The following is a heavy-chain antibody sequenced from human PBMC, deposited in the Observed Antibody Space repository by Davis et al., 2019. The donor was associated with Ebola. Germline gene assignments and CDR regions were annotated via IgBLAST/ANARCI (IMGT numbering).Heavy chain of an antibody. CDR3: ARSHLRWEWLPMGPF. Sequence: GESLKISCAASGFTFSSYGMHWVRQAPGKGLEWVAVIWYAGSNKYYADSVKGRFTISRDNSKNTLYLQMNSLRAEDTAVYYCARSHLRWEWLPMGPFWGQGTLVTVSS. CDR2: IWYAGSNK. CDR1: GFTFSSYG. D-gene: IGHD3-3*01. V-gene: IGHV3-33*01. J-gene: IGHJ4*02.